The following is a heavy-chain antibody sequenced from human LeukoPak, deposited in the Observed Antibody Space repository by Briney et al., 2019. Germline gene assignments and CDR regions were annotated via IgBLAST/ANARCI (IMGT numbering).Heavy chain of an antibody. D-gene: IGHD3-10*01. CDR2: INWNGGST. CDR3: ARGNGSGSYYKNPIDY. CDR1: GFTFDDYG. V-gene: IGHV3-20*04. J-gene: IGHJ4*02. Sequence: PGGSLRLSCAASGFTFDDYGMSWVRQAPGKGLEGVSGINWNGGSTGYADSVKGRFTISRDNAKNSLYLQMNSLRAEDTALYYCARGNGSGSYYKNPIDYCGQGTLVTVSS.